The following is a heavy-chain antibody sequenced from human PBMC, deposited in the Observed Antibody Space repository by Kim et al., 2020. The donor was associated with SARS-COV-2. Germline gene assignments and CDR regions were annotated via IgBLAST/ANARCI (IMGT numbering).Heavy chain of an antibody. D-gene: IGHD3-16*01. V-gene: IGHV3-30*04. J-gene: IGHJ4*02. CDR3: AREVVEMATVGGFGY. CDR2: ISYDGSNK. CDR1: GFTFSSYA. Sequence: GGSLRLSCAASGFTFSSYAMHWVRQAPGKGLEGVAVISYDGSNKYYADSVKGRFTLSRDNSTNTLYLQMNSLRAEDTAVYYCAREVVEMATVGGFGYWGQGTLVTVSS.